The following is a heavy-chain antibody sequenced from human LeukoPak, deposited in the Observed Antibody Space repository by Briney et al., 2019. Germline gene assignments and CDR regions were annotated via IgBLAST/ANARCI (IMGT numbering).Heavy chain of an antibody. Sequence: GGSLRLSCAASGFQFSDYHMNWIRQPPGKGLEWISYISSRGSVIYYADSVQGRFTVSRDTAENSWYLHMSSLRAEDTAVYYCSGRGAGPYYFAFWGQGTLVTVSS. D-gene: IGHD1-26*01. CDR1: GFQFSDYH. CDR2: ISSRGSVI. V-gene: IGHV3-11*01. J-gene: IGHJ4*01. CDR3: SGRGAGPYYFAF.